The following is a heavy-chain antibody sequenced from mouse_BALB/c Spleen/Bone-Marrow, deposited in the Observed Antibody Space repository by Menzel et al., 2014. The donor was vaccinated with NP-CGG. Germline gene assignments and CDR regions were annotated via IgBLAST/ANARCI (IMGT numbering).Heavy chain of an antibody. Sequence: DVHLVESGGGLVKPGGSLKLSCAASGFTFSSYAMSWVRQTPEKRLEWVATISSGGSYTYYPDSVKGRFTLSRDNAKNTLYLQMSSLRSEDTAMYYCARHGITRLLDYWGQGTTLTVSS. CDR1: GFTFSSYA. CDR3: ARHGITRLLDY. J-gene: IGHJ2*01. D-gene: IGHD2-4*01. CDR2: ISSGGSYT. V-gene: IGHV5-9-3*01.